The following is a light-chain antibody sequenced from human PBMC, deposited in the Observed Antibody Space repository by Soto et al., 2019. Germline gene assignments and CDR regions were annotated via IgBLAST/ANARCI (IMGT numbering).Light chain of an antibody. Sequence: QSALTQPASVSGSPGQSITISCTGTSSDVGGYNYVSWYQQHPDKAPKLMIYEVSNRPSGVSNRFSGSKSANTAALTISGLHAEDEADYYCSSYTSSSTPYVFGTGTKLTVL. V-gene: IGLV2-14*01. CDR2: EVS. CDR3: SSYTSSSTPYV. CDR1: SSDVGGYNY. J-gene: IGLJ1*01.